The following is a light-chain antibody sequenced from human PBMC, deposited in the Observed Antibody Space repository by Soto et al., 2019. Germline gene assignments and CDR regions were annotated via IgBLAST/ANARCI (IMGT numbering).Light chain of an antibody. V-gene: IGKV3-15*01. CDR3: QQYNNWPLT. CDR2: GAS. J-gene: IGKJ4*01. Sequence: EIAMTQSPATLSVSPGERATLSCRASQSVTSNLAWYQQKPGQPPRRLIYGASTRATGIPARFSGSGSGTEFTLTISSLQSEDFAVYYCQQYNNWPLTFGGGTKVEIK. CDR1: QSVTSN.